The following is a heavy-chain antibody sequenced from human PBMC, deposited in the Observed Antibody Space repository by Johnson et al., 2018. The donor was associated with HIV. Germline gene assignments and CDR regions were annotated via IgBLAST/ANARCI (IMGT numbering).Heavy chain of an antibody. V-gene: IGHV3-66*02. Sequence: VQLVESGGGLVQPGGSLRLSCAASGITVSSSYMSWVRQAPGKGLEWVSVIYSGGSTYYADSVKGRFTISRDNSKNTLYLQMNSLRAEDTAVYYCARAERSSSGVDAFDIWGQGTMVTVSS. CDR2: IYSGGST. CDR1: GITVSSSY. D-gene: IGHD6-6*01. CDR3: ARAERSSSGVDAFDI. J-gene: IGHJ3*02.